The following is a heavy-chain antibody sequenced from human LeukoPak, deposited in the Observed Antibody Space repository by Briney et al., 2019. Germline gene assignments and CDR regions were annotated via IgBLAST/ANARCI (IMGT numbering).Heavy chain of an antibody. CDR3: ARIGSGWYDYYYMDV. CDR1: GFTFSSYE. Sequence: GGSLRLSCAASGFTFSSYEMNWVRQAPGKGLEWVSYISSSGSIIYYADSVKGRFTISRDNAKNAVYLQMNSLTAEDTAAYYCARIGSGWYDYYYMDVWGKGTTVTVSS. CDR2: ISSSGSII. D-gene: IGHD6-19*01. V-gene: IGHV3-48*03. J-gene: IGHJ6*03.